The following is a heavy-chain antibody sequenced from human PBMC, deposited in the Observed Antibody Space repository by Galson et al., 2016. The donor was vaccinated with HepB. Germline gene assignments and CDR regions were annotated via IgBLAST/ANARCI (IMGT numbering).Heavy chain of an antibody. CDR3: ARDGNHGYDMDY. CDR1: GFIVSSND. D-gene: IGHD1-14*01. V-gene: IGHV3-7*01. Sequence: SLRLSCAASGFIVSSNDVSWVRQAPGKGLEWVANIKQDGSEEYYVDSVKGRFTISRDNAKNSLYLQMNSLRDEDTAIYFCARDGNHGYDMDYWGQGTLVTVSS. CDR2: IKQDGSEE. J-gene: IGHJ4*02.